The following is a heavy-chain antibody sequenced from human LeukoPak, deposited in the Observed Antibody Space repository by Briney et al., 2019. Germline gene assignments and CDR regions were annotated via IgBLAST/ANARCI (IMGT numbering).Heavy chain of an antibody. CDR2: IFYSGTT. CDR3: ARHLTIAVAGGAPSTYKYWYFDL. J-gene: IGHJ2*01. CDR1: GGSISSSSYY. V-gene: IGHV4-39*01. D-gene: IGHD6-19*01. Sequence: SETLSLTCTVSGGSISSSSYYWGWVRQPPGKGLEWIGNIFYSGTTYYHPSLKSRVTISVDTSKDQFSLRLSSVTAADTAVYYCARHLTIAVAGGAPSTYKYWYFDLWGRGTLVTVSS.